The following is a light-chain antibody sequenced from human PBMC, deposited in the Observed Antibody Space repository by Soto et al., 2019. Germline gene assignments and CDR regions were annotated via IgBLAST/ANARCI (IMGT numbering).Light chain of an antibody. CDR2: EGI. J-gene: IGLJ1*01. Sequence: QSALTQPASVSGSPGQSITISCSGTSSNIGGYNVVSWYQQHPGKAPKVIVYEGIKRPSGVSDRFSGSTSGSTASLTISGLQAEDEADYYCSSYTSSSTLYVFGTGTKLTVL. CDR3: SSYTSSSTLYV. CDR1: SSNIGGYNV. V-gene: IGLV2-14*02.